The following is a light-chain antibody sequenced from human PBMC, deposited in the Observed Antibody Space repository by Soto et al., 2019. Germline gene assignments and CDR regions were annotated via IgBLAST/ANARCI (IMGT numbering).Light chain of an antibody. CDR2: GAS. V-gene: IGKV3-15*01. Sequence: IVMTQSPATLSVSPGDRVTLSCRASQSVSSDLAWYQQKPGQAPRLLIYGASTRATGVPARFSGSGSGTEFTLTISSLQSEDFAIYYCQQYNNWPPYNFGQGTKVDIK. CDR3: QQYNNWPPYN. J-gene: IGKJ2*01. CDR1: QSVSSD.